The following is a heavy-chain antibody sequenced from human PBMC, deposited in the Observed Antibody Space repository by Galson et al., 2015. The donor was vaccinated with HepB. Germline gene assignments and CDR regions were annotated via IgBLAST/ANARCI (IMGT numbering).Heavy chain of an antibody. CDR1: GFTFSSYA. V-gene: IGHV3-30-3*01. CDR2: ISYDGSNK. J-gene: IGHJ2*01. CDR3: ARDGSGWWSFDL. D-gene: IGHD6-19*01. Sequence: SLRLSCAASGFTFSSYAMHWVRQAPGKGLEWVAVISYDGSNKYYADSVKGRFTISRDNSKNTLYLQMNSLRAEDTAVYYCARDGSGWWSFDLWGRGTLVTVSS.